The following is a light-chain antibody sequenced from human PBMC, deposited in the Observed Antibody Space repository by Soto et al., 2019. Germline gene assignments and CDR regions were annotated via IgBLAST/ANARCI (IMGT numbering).Light chain of an antibody. CDR1: QSVSSY. CDR2: DAS. J-gene: IGKJ4*01. CDR3: QQRSNWALT. V-gene: IGKV3-11*01. Sequence: EIVLTQSPASLYLSPGERATISFRASQSVSSYLAWYQQKPGQAPRLLIYDASNRATGIPARFSGSGSGTDLTLTISSLEPEDFAVYYCQQRSNWALTFGGGTKVEIK.